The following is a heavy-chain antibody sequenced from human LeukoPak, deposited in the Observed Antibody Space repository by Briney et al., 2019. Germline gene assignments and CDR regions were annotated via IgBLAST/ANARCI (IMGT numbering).Heavy chain of an antibody. D-gene: IGHD3-22*01. J-gene: IGHJ3*02. CDR3: ARGGHGYYDSSGYQRAFDI. V-gene: IGHV4-39*07. CDR1: GGSISSSSYY. Sequence: SETLSLTCTVSGGSISSSSYYWGWIRQPPGKGLEWIGSIYYSGSTYYNPSLKSRVTISVDTSKNQFSLKLSSVTAADTAVYYCARGGHGYYDSSGYQRAFDIWGQGTMVTVSS. CDR2: IYYSGST.